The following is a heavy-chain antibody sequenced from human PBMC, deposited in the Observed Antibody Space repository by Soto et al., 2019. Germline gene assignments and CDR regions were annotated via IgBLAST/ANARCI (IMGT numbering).Heavy chain of an antibody. CDR1: GGSFNIGDYY. CDR2: IYYSGST. Sequence: SETLSLTCTVSGGSFNIGDYYWSWIRQPPGKGLELIGSIYYSGSTYYNPYLKSRISISVDTSKNQFSLRLSSVTAADTAVYYCPRARFYYDSSEERYGMYXWGQGTTVTVS. D-gene: IGHD3-22*01. V-gene: IGHV4-30-4*01. CDR3: PRARFYYDSSEERYGMYX. J-gene: IGHJ6*02.